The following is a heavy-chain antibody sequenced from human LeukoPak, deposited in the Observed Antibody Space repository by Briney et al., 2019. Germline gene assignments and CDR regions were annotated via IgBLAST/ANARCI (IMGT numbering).Heavy chain of an antibody. CDR1: GLTFSSYA. CDR3: AKDWEYYYDSSGYYYVYDYFDY. V-gene: IGHV3-23*01. CDR2: ISGSGGST. Sequence: GGSLRLSCAASGLTFSSYAMSWVRQAPGKGLEWVSAISGSGGSTYYADSVKGRFTISRDNSKNTLYLQMNSLRAEDTAVYYCAKDWEYYYDSSGYYYVYDYFDYWGQGTLVTVSS. J-gene: IGHJ4*02. D-gene: IGHD3-22*01.